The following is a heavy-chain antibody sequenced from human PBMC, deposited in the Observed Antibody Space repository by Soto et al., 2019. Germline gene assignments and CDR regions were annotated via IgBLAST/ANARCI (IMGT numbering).Heavy chain of an antibody. CDR2: ITGSGGDT. D-gene: IGHD6-13*01. CDR3: AKGSANSRPYYFDS. J-gene: IGHJ4*02. V-gene: IGHV3-23*01. CDR1: GFSFTSYV. Sequence: EVQLLESGGGLVQPGGSLRVSCAASGFSFTSYVMSWVRQAPGKGLEWVSAITGSGGDTYHADSVKGRFTISRDNTKNTLYLQMTSLRAEDTAVYYCAKGSANSRPYYFDSWGRGTLVTVSS.